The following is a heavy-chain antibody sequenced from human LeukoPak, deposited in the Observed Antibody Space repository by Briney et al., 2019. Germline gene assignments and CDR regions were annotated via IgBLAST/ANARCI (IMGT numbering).Heavy chain of an antibody. V-gene: IGHV4-59*01. CDR1: GGSISSYY. J-gene: IGHJ4*02. Sequence: SETLSLTCTVSGGSISSYYWSWIRQPPGKGLEWIGYIYYNGSTNYNPSLKSRVTISVDTSKNQFSLKLSSVTAADTAVYYCAAANTVTTVDYWGQGTLVTVSS. CDR2: IYYNGST. CDR3: AAANTVTTVDY. D-gene: IGHD4-17*01.